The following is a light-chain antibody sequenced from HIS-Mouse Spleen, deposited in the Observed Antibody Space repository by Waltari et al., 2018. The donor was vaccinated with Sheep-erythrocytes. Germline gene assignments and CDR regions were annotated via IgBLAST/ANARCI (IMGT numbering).Light chain of an antibody. CDR3: CSYAGSYNHV. V-gene: IGLV2-11*01. CDR2: DVS. J-gene: IGLJ1*01. CDR1: SSDVGGYNY. Sequence: QSALTQPRSVSGSPGQSVTISCTGTSSDVGGYNYVSWYQQHPGKAPKLMIYDVSKRPAGVPDRFSGSKSGNTASLTISRLQADDEADYYCCSYAGSYNHVFATGTKVTVL.